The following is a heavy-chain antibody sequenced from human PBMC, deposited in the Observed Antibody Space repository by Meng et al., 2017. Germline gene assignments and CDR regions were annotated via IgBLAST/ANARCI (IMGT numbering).Heavy chain of an antibody. Sequence: VQLVEVRAGGKKLGSSVRVSCKASGRTSTSCAIGRARQAPGQGLEWMGGIIPIFGTANYAQKFQGRVTITADESTSTADMELSSLRSEDTAVYYCARGREGIYYYDRSGNYLTLDYWGQGTLVTVSS. V-gene: IGHV1-69*01. D-gene: IGHD3-22*01. J-gene: IGHJ4*02. CDR1: GRTSTSCA. CDR2: IIPIFGTA. CDR3: ARGREGIYYYDRSGNYLTLDY.